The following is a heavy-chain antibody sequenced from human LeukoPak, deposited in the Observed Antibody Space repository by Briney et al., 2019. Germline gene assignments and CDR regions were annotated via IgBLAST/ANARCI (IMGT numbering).Heavy chain of an antibody. CDR2: IYYSGST. J-gene: IGHJ6*03. CDR1: GGSISSYY. CDR3: ARHGRYSYGYGAWYYYYYMDV. V-gene: IGHV4-59*01. Sequence: PSETLSLTCTVSGGSISSYYWSWIRQPPGKGLEWIGHIYYSGSTNYNPSLKSRVTISVDTSKNQFSLKLSSVTAADTAVYYCARHGRYSYGYGAWYYYYYMDVWGKGTTVTVSS. D-gene: IGHD5-18*01.